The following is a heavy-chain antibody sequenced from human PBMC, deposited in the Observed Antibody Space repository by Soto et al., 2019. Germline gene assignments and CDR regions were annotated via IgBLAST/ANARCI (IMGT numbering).Heavy chain of an antibody. CDR2: IYYSGST. CDR3: ARGFLEWGTFYGWFDP. V-gene: IGHV4-30-4*01. J-gene: IGHJ5*02. CDR1: GGSISSGDYY. Sequence: QVQLQESGPGLVKPSQTLSLTCTVSGGSISSGDYYWSWIRQPPGKGLEWIGYIYYSGSTYYNPSLRSRVTISVDTSTNQFSLKLSSVTAADTAVYYCARGFLEWGTFYGWFDPWGQGTLVTVSS. D-gene: IGHD3-3*01.